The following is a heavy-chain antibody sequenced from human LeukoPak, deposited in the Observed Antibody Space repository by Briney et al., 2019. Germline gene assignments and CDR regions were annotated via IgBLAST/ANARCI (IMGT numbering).Heavy chain of an antibody. CDR2: ISAYNGNT. D-gene: IGHD3-16*02. Sequence: ASVKVSCKASGYTFTSYGISWVRQAPGQGLEWMGWISAYNGNTNYAQKLQGRVTMTTDTSTSTAYMELRSLRSDDTAVYYCARDPYPGGVYVWGGYHSYWGQGTLVTVSS. CDR3: ARDPYPGGVYVWGGYHSY. J-gene: IGHJ4*02. CDR1: GYTFTSYG. V-gene: IGHV1-18*01.